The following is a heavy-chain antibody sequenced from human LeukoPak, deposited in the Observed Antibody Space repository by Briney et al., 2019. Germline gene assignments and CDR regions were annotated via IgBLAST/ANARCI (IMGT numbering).Heavy chain of an antibody. CDR1: GGSISSSNW. J-gene: IGHJ4*02. CDR2: IYHSGST. CDR3: ARGRRIAARPIDY. V-gene: IGHV4-4*02. Sequence: SETLSLTCAVSGGSISSSNWWSWIRQPPGKGLEWIGEIYHSGSTNYNPSLKSRVTISVDKSKTQFSLKLSSVTAADTAVYYCARGRRIAARPIDYWGQGTLVTVSS. D-gene: IGHD6-6*01.